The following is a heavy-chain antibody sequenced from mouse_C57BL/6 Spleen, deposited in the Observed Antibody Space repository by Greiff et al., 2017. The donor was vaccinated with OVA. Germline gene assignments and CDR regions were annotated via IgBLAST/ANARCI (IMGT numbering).Heavy chain of an antibody. Sequence: VQLQPSGAELVKPGASVQISCKASGYAFRSYWMNWVKQRPGKGLELIGQIYPGDGDTNYNGKFKGKATLTADKSSSTAYMQLSSLTSEDSAVYFCARYGDSSGDYWGQGTTLTVSS. J-gene: IGHJ2*01. CDR2: IYPGDGDT. D-gene: IGHD3-2*02. CDR3: ARYGDSSGDY. V-gene: IGHV1-80*01. CDR1: GYAFRSYW.